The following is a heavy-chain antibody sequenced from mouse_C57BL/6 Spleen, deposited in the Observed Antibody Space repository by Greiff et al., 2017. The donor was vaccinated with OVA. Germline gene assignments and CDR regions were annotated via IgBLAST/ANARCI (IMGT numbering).Heavy chain of an antibody. CDR2: IDPSASYT. D-gene: IGHD1-1*01. Sequence: QQSCKASGYTFTSYWMQWVKQRPGQGLEWIGEIDPSASYTNYNQKFKGKATLTVDTSSSTAYMQRSSLTSEDSAVYYCARNYGSSLRDYAMDYWGQGTSVTVSS. CDR3: ARNYGSSLRDYAMDY. CDR1: GYTFTSYW. V-gene: IGHV1-50*01. J-gene: IGHJ4*01.